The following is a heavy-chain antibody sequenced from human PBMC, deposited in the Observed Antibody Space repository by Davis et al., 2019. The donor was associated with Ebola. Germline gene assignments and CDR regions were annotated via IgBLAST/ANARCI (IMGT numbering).Heavy chain of an antibody. V-gene: IGHV4-59*08. D-gene: IGHD2/OR15-2a*01. CDR1: GGSISNYY. CDR3: ARHPRNSIEGMDV. J-gene: IGHJ6*02. Sequence: SETLSLTCTVSGGSISNYYWSWIRQPPGKGLEWIGYIHYSGSTHYNPSLESRVTISVDTSKNQFSLKLSSVSAADTALYYCARHPRNSIEGMDVWGRGTTVTVSS. CDR2: IHYSGST.